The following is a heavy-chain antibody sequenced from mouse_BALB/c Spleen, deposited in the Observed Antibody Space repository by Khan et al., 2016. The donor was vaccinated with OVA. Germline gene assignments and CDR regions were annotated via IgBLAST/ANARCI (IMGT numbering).Heavy chain of an antibody. CDR3: ARGYYYFDY. J-gene: IGHJ2*01. CDR2: ISSGGGGT. D-gene: IGHD2-3*01. V-gene: IGHV5-12-1*01. Sequence: EVELVESGGGLVRPGGSLKLSCAASAFDFSYYDMSWVRQTPDRRLEWVAYISSGGGGTSYPDTVKGRFTISRDNAKNTLYLQMSSLKYEDTAIYYCARGYYYFDYWGQGTTLTVSS. CDR1: AFDFSYYD.